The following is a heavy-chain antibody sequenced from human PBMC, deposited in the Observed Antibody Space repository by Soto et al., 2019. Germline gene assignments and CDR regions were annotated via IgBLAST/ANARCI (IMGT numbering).Heavy chain of an antibody. Sequence: SETLALACAVCGGSFSGYEWSWIRQPPGKGLEWIGEINHSGSTNYNPSLKSRVTISVDTSKNQFSLKLSSVTAADTAVYYCARGVTMVRGVQNFSFDIWGQGTMVTVSS. J-gene: IGHJ3*02. CDR2: INHSGST. V-gene: IGHV4-34*01. CDR1: GGSFSGYE. CDR3: ARGVTMVRGVQNFSFDI. D-gene: IGHD3-10*01.